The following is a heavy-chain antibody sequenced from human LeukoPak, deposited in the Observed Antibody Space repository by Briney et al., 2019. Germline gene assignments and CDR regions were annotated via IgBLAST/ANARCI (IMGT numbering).Heavy chain of an antibody. J-gene: IGHJ4*02. CDR1: GFTFGVST. V-gene: IGHV3-73*01. CDR3: ALQGRVYGVY. Sequence: GGSLTLSCAASGFTFGVSTMHWVRQASGKGLEWIGRIRNKTNSYATAYAASVKGRFTISRDNPKNTLYLQMNSLRAEDTAVYYCALQGRVYGVYWGQGALVTVSS. D-gene: IGHD5/OR15-5a*01. CDR2: IRNKTNSYAT.